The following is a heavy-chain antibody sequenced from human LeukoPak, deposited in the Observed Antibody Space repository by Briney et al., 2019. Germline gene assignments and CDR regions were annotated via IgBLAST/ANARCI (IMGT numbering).Heavy chain of an antibody. CDR1: GGSISSYY. CDR2: IYYSGST. Sequence: SETLSLTCTVSGGSISSYYWSWIRQPPGKGLEWIGYIYYSGSTNYNPSLKSRVTISVDTSKNQFSLKLSSVTAADTAVYYCARDLFSEFQDDYGDLNDYWGQGTLVTVSS. V-gene: IGHV4-59*01. J-gene: IGHJ4*02. D-gene: IGHD4-17*01. CDR3: ARDLFSEFQDDYGDLNDY.